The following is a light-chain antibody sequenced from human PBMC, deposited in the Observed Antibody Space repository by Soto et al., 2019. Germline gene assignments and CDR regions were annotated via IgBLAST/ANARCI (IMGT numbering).Light chain of an antibody. J-gene: IGKJ3*01. V-gene: IGKV1-5*01. CDR2: DAA. Sequence: DIQMTQSPSTLSASIGDRVTITCRASQSINSWLAWYQQKPGKAPKLLIFDAASLQSGVPSRFNGGGSRTDFTLTITSLQPEDFATYYCQQTSSAPFTFGPGTKVDIK. CDR3: QQTSSAPFT. CDR1: QSINSW.